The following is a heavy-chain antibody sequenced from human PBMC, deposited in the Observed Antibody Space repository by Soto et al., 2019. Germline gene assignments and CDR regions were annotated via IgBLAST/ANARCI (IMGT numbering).Heavy chain of an antibody. CDR3: ARDSKEYNGNEWRGAHFDY. D-gene: IGHD1-20*01. V-gene: IGHV1-46*01. Sequence: ASVKVSCKASGYTFTSYAIHWVRQAPGQGLEWMGTINPKSGSTTYAQKFQGRVTVTRDTSTSTVYMQLSSLRSEDTAIYYCARDSKEYNGNEWRGAHFDYWGKGTPVTVSP. CDR2: INPKSGST. CDR1: GYTFTSYA. J-gene: IGHJ4*02.